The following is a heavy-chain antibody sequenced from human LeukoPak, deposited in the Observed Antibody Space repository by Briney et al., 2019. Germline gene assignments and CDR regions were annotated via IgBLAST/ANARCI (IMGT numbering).Heavy chain of an antibody. CDR3: ARDPSNSSGYHAHFDS. CDR2: ISSYNGDT. D-gene: IGHD3-22*01. J-gene: IGHJ4*02. Sequence: ASVKVSCKASGYTFTHHGISWVRQAPGQGLEWMGWISSYNGDTMYAQNVQGRVTMTTDTSTKTAYIELRSLRSDDTAMYYCARDPSNSSGYHAHFDSWGQGTLVTVSS. CDR1: GYTFTHHG. V-gene: IGHV1-18*01.